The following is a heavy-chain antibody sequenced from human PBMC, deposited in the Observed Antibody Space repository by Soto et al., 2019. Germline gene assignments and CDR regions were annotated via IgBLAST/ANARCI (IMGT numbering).Heavy chain of an antibody. CDR2: MNPNSGNT. Sequence: GASVKVSCKASGYTFTSYDINWVRQATGQGLEWMGWMNPNSGNTGYAQKFQGRVTMTRNTSISTAYMELSSLRSEDTAVYYCAREYYDILTGPVHAFDIWGQGTMVTVPS. CDR1: GYTFTSYD. CDR3: AREYYDILTGPVHAFDI. V-gene: IGHV1-8*01. J-gene: IGHJ3*02. D-gene: IGHD3-9*01.